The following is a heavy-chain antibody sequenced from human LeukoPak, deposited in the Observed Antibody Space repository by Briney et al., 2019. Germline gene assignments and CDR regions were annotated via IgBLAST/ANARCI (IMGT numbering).Heavy chain of an antibody. CDR2: IWYDGSNK. V-gene: IGHV3-33*01. Sequence: QPGRSLRLSCAASGFTFSSYGMHWVRQAPGKGLEWVAVIWYDGSNKYYADSVKGRFTISRDNSKNTLYLQMNSLRAEDTAVYYFARDKPPPYYYDSSGIFDYWGQGTLVTVSS. D-gene: IGHD3-22*01. J-gene: IGHJ4*02. CDR3: ARDKPPPYYYDSSGIFDY. CDR1: GFTFSSYG.